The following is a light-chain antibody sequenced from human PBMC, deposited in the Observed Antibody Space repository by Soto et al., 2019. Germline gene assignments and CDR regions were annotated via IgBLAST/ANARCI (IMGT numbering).Light chain of an antibody. CDR1: SSNIGAGYA. J-gene: IGLJ1*01. CDR3: QSYDSSLDSV. V-gene: IGLV1-40*01. CDR2: DNI. Sequence: QSVLTQPPSVSGAPGQRVTISCTGSSSNIGAGYAVHWYQQLPGTAPKLLIYDNINRPSGVPDRFSGSKSGTSASLAITGLQAEDEADYYCQSYDSSLDSVFGTGTKVTVL.